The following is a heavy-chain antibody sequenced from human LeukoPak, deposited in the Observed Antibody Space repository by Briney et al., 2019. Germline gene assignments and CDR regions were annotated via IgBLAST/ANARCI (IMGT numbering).Heavy chain of an antibody. CDR3: ARLQTAVAGSFLRYLDY. Sequence: GGSLRLSCAGSGFTFGGYSMNWVRQAPGKGLEWVSSISSTSSYIFYADSVRGRFTISRDNAKNSLYLQMNSLRAEDTAVYFCARLQTAVAGSFLRYLDYWGQGTLVTVSS. CDR2: ISSTSSYI. V-gene: IGHV3-21*06. D-gene: IGHD6-19*01. CDR1: GFTFGGYS. J-gene: IGHJ4*02.